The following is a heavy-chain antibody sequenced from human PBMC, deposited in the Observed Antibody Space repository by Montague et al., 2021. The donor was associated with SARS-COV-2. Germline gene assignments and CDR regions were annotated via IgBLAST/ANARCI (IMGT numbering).Heavy chain of an antibody. Sequence: SLRLSCAASGLTFSNYWMHWVRQAPGKGLVWVSRINSDGSSTTYPDSVKGRFTISRDNAKNTVFLQMNSLRTEDSAVDYCASDSRYSDYEADYWGQGTLVTVSS. V-gene: IGHV3-74*01. J-gene: IGHJ4*02. CDR2: INSDGSST. CDR3: ASDSRYSDYEADY. CDR1: GLTFSNYW. D-gene: IGHD5-12*01.